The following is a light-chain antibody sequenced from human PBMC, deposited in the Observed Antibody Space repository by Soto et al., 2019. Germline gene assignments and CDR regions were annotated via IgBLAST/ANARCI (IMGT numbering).Light chain of an antibody. CDR2: DVR. V-gene: IGLV2-11*01. CDR1: SSDVGGYNY. J-gene: IGLJ2*01. CDR3: CSYAGTYAVV. Sequence: QSALTQPRSVSGSPGQSVTISCTGSSSDVGGYNYVSWHQHHPGKAPKLIIYDVRKRPSGVPNRFSGSKSGNTASRTISGLQAEDEADYFCCSYAGTYAVVLGGGTKVTVL.